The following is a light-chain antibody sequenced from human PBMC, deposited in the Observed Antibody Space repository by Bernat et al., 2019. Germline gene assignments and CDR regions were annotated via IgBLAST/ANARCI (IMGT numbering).Light chain of an antibody. CDR3: QVWDSRGEHYV. CDR1: NIGSQS. Sequence: SYVLTQPPSVSVAPGQTARISCGGDNIGSQSVHWYRQKPGQAPVLVVYDDIDRPSGIPELLSGSNSGNTATLTISGVEAGDEAAYYCQVWDSRGEHYVFGTGTKVTVL. J-gene: IGLJ1*01. CDR2: DDI. V-gene: IGLV3-21*02.